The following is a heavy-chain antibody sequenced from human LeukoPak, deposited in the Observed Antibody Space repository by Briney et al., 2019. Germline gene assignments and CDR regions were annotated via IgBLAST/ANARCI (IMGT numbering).Heavy chain of an antibody. V-gene: IGHV3-48*03. Sequence: PGGSLRLSCAASGITFSSYEMNWVRQAPGKGLEWVSYISSSGSRRYYADSVKGRFTISRDNAKNALYLQMNSLRAEDTAVYYCARDLDGDFNYWGEGTLVTVSS. J-gene: IGHJ4*02. CDR1: GITFSSYE. D-gene: IGHD4-17*01. CDR2: ISSSGSRR. CDR3: ARDLDGDFNY.